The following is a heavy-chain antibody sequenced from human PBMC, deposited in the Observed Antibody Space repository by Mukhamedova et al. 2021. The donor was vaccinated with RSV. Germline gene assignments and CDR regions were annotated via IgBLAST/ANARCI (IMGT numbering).Heavy chain of an antibody. CDR3: ARPYGGNSDRGHFDY. Sequence: GSTIYYADSVKGRFTISRDNAKNSLYLQMNSLRAEDTAVYYCARPYGGNSDRGHFDYWGQGTLVTVSS. V-gene: IGHV3-11*01. J-gene: IGHJ4*02. CDR2: GSTI. D-gene: IGHD4-23*01.